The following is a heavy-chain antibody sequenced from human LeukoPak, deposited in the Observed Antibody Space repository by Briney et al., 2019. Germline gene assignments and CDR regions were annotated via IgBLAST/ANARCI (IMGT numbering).Heavy chain of an antibody. D-gene: IGHD1-20*01. CDR1: GHTFTGYY. V-gene: IGHV1-2*02. CDR2: INPNSGGT. CDR3: ARGRRSNWNDFDP. J-gene: IGHJ5*02. Sequence: ASVKVSCKASGHTFTGYYMHWVRQAPGQGLEWMGWINPNSGGTNYAQKFQGRVTMTRDTSISTAYMELSRLRSDDTAVYYCARGRRSNWNDFDPWGQGTLVTVS.